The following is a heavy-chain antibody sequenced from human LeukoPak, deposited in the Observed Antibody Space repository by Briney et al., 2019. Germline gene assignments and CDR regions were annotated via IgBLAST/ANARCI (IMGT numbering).Heavy chain of an antibody. J-gene: IGHJ4*02. CDR2: ISTYSGNT. Sequence: GASVKVSCKASGYTFTNYGFSWVRQAPGQGLEWMGRISTYSGNTNYAQKFQGRVTMTTDTSTSTAFMDLKSLRSDDTAVYYCAREGLGELTLDYWGQGTLVTVSS. D-gene: IGHD3-16*01. CDR3: AREGLGELTLDY. CDR1: GYTFTNYG. V-gene: IGHV1-18*01.